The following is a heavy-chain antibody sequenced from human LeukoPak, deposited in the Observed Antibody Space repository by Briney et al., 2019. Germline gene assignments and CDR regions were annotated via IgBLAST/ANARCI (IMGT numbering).Heavy chain of an antibody. CDR3: AKSALGTSPYYFDY. J-gene: IGHJ4*02. V-gene: IGHV3-9*01. Sequence: PGGSLRLSCAASGFTFDDYAMHWVRQAPGKGLEWVSGISWNSGSIGYADSVKGRFTISRDNAKNSLYLQMNSLRAEDTALYYCAKSALGTSPYYFDYWGQGTLVTVSS. CDR2: ISWNSGSI. D-gene: IGHD7-27*01. CDR1: GFTFDDYA.